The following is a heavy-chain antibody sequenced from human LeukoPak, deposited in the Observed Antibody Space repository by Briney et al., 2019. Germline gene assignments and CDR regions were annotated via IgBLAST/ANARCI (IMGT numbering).Heavy chain of an antibody. D-gene: IGHD6-6*01. CDR2: IYYSGST. J-gene: IGHJ6*02. CDR1: GGSVSSGSYY. CDR3: ARDPLYSSSSDYGMDV. V-gene: IGHV4-61*01. Sequence: SETLSLTCTVSGGSVSSGSYYWSWIRQPPGKGLEWIGYIYYSGSTNYNPSLKSRVTISVDTSKNQFSLKLSSVTAADTAAYYCARDPLYSSSSDYGMDVWGQGTTVAVSS.